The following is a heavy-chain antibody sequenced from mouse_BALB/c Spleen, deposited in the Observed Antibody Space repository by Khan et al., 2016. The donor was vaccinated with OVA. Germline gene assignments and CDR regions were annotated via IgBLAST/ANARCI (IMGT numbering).Heavy chain of an antibody. V-gene: IGHV1S136*01. Sequence: VQLQQSGPELVKPGASVKMSCKASGYTYTSYVMHWVQQKPGKGLEWIGYINTNNYGSKYNEKFRGKATMTSDKSSSTAYMALSSMTSEDSAFSYCARCGLYGYPFVYWGQGTLVTVSS. CDR3: ARCGLYGYPFVY. D-gene: IGHD1-2*01. CDR1: GYTYTSYV. J-gene: IGHJ3*01. CDR2: INTNNYGS.